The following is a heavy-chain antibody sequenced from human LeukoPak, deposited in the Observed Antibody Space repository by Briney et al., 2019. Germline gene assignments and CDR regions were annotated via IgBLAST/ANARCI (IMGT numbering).Heavy chain of an antibody. J-gene: IGHJ4*02. CDR3: ARDLAIFGVVPLFSN. Sequence: GSSVKVSCKASGGTFSSYAISWVRQAPGQGLEWMGGIIPISGTANCAQKFQGRVTITTDESTSTAYMERSSLRSEDTAVYYCARDLAIFGVVPLFSNWGQGTLVTVSS. V-gene: IGHV1-69*05. CDR1: GGTFSSYA. CDR2: IIPISGTA. D-gene: IGHD3-3*01.